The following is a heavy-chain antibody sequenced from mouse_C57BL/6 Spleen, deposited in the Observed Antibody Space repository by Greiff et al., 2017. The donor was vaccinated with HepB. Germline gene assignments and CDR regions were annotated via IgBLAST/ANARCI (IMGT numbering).Heavy chain of an antibody. V-gene: IGHV14-4*01. J-gene: IGHJ2*01. CDR3: SDATLVAREGY. D-gene: IGHD1-1*01. Sequence: EVQLQQSGAELVRPGASVKLSCTASGFNFKDDYMHWVKQRPEQGLEWIGWIDPENGDTKYAEKFQGKAPITADTSSNTAYLQLSSLTSEDTAVYYCSDATLVAREGYWGQGTTLTVSA. CDR2: IDPENGDT. CDR1: GFNFKDDY.